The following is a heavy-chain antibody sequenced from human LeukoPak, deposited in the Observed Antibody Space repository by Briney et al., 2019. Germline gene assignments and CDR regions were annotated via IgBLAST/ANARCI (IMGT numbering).Heavy chain of an antibody. CDR3: ARDPRGGPFDY. CDR2: INPSGGST. V-gene: IGHV1-46*01. J-gene: IGHJ4*02. CDR1: GYTFTGYY. D-gene: IGHD2-15*01. Sequence: ASVKVSCKASGYTFTGYYMHWVRQAPGQGLEWMGIINPSGGSTSYAQKFQGRVTMTRDMSTSTVYMELSSLRSEDTAVYYCARDPRGGPFDYWGQGTLVTVSS.